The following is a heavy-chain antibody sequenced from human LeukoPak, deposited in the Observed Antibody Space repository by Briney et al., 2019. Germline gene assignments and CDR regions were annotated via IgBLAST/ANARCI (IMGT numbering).Heavy chain of an antibody. V-gene: IGHV6-1*01. CDR3: ARDLYGSGSSEDNWFDP. Sequence: SQTLSLTCAISGDSVSSNSAAWNWIRQSPSRGLEWLGRTYYRSKWYNDYAVSVKSRITINPDTSKNQFSLQLNSVTPEDTAVYYCARDLYGSGSSEDNWFDPWGQGTLVTVSS. J-gene: IGHJ5*02. D-gene: IGHD3-10*01. CDR1: GDSVSSNSAA. CDR2: TYYRSKWYN.